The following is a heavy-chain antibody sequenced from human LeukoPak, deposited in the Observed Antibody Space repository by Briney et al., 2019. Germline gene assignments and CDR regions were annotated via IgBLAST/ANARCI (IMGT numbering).Heavy chain of an antibody. Sequence: GGSLRLSCAASGFTFSSYSMNWVRQAPGKGLEWVSSISSRSSYIYYADSVKGRFTISRDNAKNSLYLQMNSLRAEDTAVYYCAREDYGPKIDYWGQGTLVTVSS. D-gene: IGHD4-17*01. CDR1: GFTFSSYS. CDR3: AREDYGPKIDY. CDR2: ISSRSSYI. J-gene: IGHJ4*02. V-gene: IGHV3-21*01.